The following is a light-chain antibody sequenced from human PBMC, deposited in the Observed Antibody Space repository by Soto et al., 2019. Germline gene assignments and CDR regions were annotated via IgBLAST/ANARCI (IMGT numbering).Light chain of an antibody. CDR1: QSVSSN. J-gene: IGKJ2*04. V-gene: IGKV3-15*01. Sequence: EIVITQSPATLSVSPGERATLSCRASQSVSSNLAWYQQKPGQAPRLLIYGASPRPTGIPARFSDSGSGTEGNLIFCRMLSVVYAAYSSEHYNHWLRS. CDR3: EHYNHWLRS. CDR2: GAS.